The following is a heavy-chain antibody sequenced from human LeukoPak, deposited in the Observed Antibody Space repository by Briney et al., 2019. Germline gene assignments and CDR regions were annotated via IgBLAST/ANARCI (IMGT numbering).Heavy chain of an antibody. CDR1: GFTFSSYS. CDR3: ARGRASGHMWAFDY. Sequence: PGGSLRLSCAASGFTFSSYSMNWVRQAPGKGLEWVSSISSSSSYIYYADSVKGRFTISRDNAKNSLYLQMNSLRAEDTAVYYCARGRASGHMWAFDYWGQGALVTVSS. CDR2: ISSSSSYI. V-gene: IGHV3-21*01. D-gene: IGHD5-12*01. J-gene: IGHJ4*02.